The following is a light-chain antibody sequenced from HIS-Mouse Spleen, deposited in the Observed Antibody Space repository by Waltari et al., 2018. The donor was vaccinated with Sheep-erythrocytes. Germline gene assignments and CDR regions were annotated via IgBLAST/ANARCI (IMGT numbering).Light chain of an antibody. CDR1: RSDVGSYNL. J-gene: IGLJ1*01. Sequence: QSALTQPSHVPWSPGQSIPHSCTWTRSDVGSYNLVSWYQQHPGKAPKLMIYEGSTRPSGVSNRFSGSKSGNTASLTISGLQAEDEADYYCCSYAGSYVFGTGTKVTVL. CDR2: EGS. CDR3: CSYAGSYV. V-gene: IGLV2-23*01.